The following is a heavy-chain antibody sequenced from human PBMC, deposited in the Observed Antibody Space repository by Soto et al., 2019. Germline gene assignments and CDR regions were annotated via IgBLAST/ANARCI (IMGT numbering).Heavy chain of an antibody. J-gene: IGHJ5*02. Sequence: ASVKVSCQASGYTFTSYYMHWVRQAPGQGLEWMGIINPSGGSTSYAQKFQGRVTMTRDTSTSTVYMELSSLRSEDTAVYYCAAAGTEDWFDPWGQGTLVTVSS. CDR1: GYTFTSYY. CDR3: AAAGTEDWFDP. D-gene: IGHD6-13*01. V-gene: IGHV1-46*01. CDR2: INPSGGST.